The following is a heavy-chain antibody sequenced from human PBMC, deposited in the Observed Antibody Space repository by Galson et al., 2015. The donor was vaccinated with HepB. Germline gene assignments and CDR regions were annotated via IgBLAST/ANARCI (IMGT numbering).Heavy chain of an antibody. CDR2: ISAYNGDT. CDR1: GYTFTSYG. D-gene: IGHD2-15*01. Sequence: SCKASGYTFTSYGISWVRQAPGQGLEWMGWISAYNGDTNYAQKLQGRVTMTTDTSTSTAYMELRSLRSDDTAVYYCATRYCSGGSCYSFQWGQGTLVTVSS. J-gene: IGHJ4*02. CDR3: ATRYCSGGSCYSFQ. V-gene: IGHV1-18*01.